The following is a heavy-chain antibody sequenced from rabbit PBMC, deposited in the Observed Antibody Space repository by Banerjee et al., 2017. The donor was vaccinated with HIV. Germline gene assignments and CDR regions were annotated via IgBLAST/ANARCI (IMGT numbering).Heavy chain of an antibody. J-gene: IGHJ4*01. D-gene: IGHD6-1*01. Sequence: QQQLEESGGGLVRPGGSLTLTCTASGFSFSSSYWICWVRQAPGKGLEWIACINTSSGNTVYASWAKGRFTISKTSSTTVTLQMTSLTAADTATYFCARGGVAGYGSLALWGPGTLVTVS. CDR3: ARGGVAGYGSLAL. CDR1: GFSFSSSYW. CDR2: INTSSGNT. V-gene: IGHV1S45*01.